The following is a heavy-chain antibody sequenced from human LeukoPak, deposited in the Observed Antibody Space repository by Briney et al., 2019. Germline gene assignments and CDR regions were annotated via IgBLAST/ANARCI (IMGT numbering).Heavy chain of an antibody. Sequence: GGSLRLSCAVSGFTFSSYGMHWVRQVPGKGLEWVAVISYDGSNKYYADSVKGRFTISRDKSKNTLYLQMNSLRAEDTAVYYCAKDLLGGDSGSYYEVGELGMDVWGQGTTVTVSS. CDR1: GFTFSSYG. CDR3: AKDLLGGDSGSYYEVGELGMDV. J-gene: IGHJ6*02. CDR2: ISYDGSNK. V-gene: IGHV3-30*18. D-gene: IGHD1-26*01.